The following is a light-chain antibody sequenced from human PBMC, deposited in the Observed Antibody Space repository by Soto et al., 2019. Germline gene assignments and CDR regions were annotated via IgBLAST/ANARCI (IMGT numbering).Light chain of an antibody. CDR2: EGS. Sequence: QSALTQPASVSGSPGQSITISCTGTSSDVGSYNLVSWYQQHPGKAPKLMIYEGSKRPSGVPDRFSGSKSDNTASLTISGLQAEDEGDYYCCSYAGSYIFVFGTGTKVTVL. J-gene: IGLJ1*01. CDR1: SSDVGSYNL. CDR3: CSYAGSYIFV. V-gene: IGLV2-23*01.